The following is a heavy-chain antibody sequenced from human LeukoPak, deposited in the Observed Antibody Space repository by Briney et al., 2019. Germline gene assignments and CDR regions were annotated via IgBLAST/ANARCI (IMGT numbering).Heavy chain of an antibody. CDR2: IYSSGST. V-gene: IGHV4-39*01. CDR1: GASVSGSNYY. J-gene: IGHJ4*02. D-gene: IGHD1-26*01. CDR3: AKSGGYGLIDY. Sequence: PSETLSLTCAVSGASVSGSNYYWGWIRQPTGKGLEWIGNIYSSGSTYYNASLQSRVTISIDTSKNQFSLRLNSVTAADTAMYYCAKSGGYGLIDYWGQGTRVTVSS.